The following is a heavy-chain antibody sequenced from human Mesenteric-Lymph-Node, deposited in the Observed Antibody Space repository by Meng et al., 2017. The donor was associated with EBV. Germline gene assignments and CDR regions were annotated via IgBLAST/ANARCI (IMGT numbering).Heavy chain of an antibody. V-gene: IGHV3-33*01. D-gene: IGHD5-24*01. Sequence: VYLVGVGGGVVPTGMSLRLSCAASGFTFSSYGMHWVRQAPDKGLEWVAFIWYDGSDKYYADSVKGRFTISRDNSENTVYLQMNTLRVEDTAVYFCARAGDDYNLDYWGQGTLVTVSS. J-gene: IGHJ4*02. CDR3: ARAGDDYNLDY. CDR2: IWYDGSDK. CDR1: GFTFSSYG.